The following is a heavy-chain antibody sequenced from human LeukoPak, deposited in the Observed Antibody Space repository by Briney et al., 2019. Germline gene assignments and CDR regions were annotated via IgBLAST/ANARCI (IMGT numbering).Heavy chain of an antibody. CDR1: GFTFSDYY. D-gene: IGHD1-26*01. V-gene: IGHV3-11*01. CDR3: ATDIRAVGDSRYFDY. CDR2: IRGSGGDE. J-gene: IGHJ4*02. Sequence: GGCLRLACAAPGFTFSDYYMSSIRQSTGRGLEWHPYIRGSGGDEHYADSVKCRFTISRDNAEKSLYLQMNSLRIEDTAIYYCATDIRAVGDSRYFDYWGQGALVTVSS.